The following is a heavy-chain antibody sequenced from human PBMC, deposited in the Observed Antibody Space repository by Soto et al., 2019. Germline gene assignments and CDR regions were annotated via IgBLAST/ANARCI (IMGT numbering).Heavy chain of an antibody. D-gene: IGHD2-15*01. Sequence: QLQLQESGPGLVKPSETLSLTCTVSGGSISSSSYYWGWIRQPPGKGLEWIGTIYYSGSTYYNPSLMSRVTISVDTSKNQFSRKLSSVTAADTAVYYCARRDSSPPCRYWGQGTLVTVSS. CDR1: GGSISSSSYY. V-gene: IGHV4-39*01. CDR3: ARRDSSPPCRY. CDR2: IYYSGST. J-gene: IGHJ4*02.